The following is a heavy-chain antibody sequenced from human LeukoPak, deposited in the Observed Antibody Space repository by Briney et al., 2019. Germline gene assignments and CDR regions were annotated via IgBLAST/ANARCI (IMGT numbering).Heavy chain of an antibody. CDR3: ARAYSSSFAPFDY. CDR2: IYTSGST. D-gene: IGHD6-6*01. Sequence: SETLSLTCTVSGGSISSGSYYWSWIRQPAGKGLEWTGRIYTSGSTNYTPSLKSRVTISVDTSKNQFSLKLSSVTAADTAVYYCARAYSSSFAPFDYWGQGTLVTVSS. CDR1: GGSISSGSYY. J-gene: IGHJ4*02. V-gene: IGHV4-61*02.